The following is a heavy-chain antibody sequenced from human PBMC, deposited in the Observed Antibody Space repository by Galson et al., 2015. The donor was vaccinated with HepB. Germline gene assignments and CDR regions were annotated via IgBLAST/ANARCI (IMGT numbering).Heavy chain of an antibody. J-gene: IGHJ4*02. CDR2: IWYDGSNK. CDR1: GFTFSSYG. CDR3: ARDRWLPTGYGDSELFDY. Sequence: SLRLSCAASGFTFSSYGMHWVRQAPGKGLEWVAVIWYDGSNKYYADSVKGRFTISRDNSKNTLYLQMNSLRAEDTAVYYCARDRWLPTGYGDSELFDYWGQGTLVTVSS. D-gene: IGHD4-17*01. V-gene: IGHV3-33*01.